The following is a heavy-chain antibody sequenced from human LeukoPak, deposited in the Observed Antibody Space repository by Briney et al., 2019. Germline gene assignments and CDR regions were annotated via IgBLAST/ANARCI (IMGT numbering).Heavy chain of an antibody. J-gene: IGHJ4*02. Sequence: SETLSLTCTVSGGSISSYYWSWIRQPPGKGLEWVGYIYYSGSTNYNPSLKSRVTISVDTSKNQFSLKLSSVTAADTAVYYCAREGPRAVDYWGQGTLVTVSS. D-gene: IGHD4-17*01. V-gene: IGHV4-59*01. CDR3: AREGPRAVDY. CDR1: GGSISSYY. CDR2: IYYSGST.